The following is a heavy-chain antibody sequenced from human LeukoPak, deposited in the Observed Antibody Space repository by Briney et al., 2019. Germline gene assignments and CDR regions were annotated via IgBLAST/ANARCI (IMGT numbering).Heavy chain of an antibody. J-gene: IGHJ2*01. Sequence: ASVKVSCKASGYTFTGCSMHWVRQAPGQGLEWMGWINPNSDGTNYAQKFQGRVTMTRDTSISTAYMELSRLRSDDTALYYCARGVPNWDNWYFDLCGRGTLVTVSS. CDR2: INPNSDGT. CDR3: ARGVPNWDNWYFDL. CDR1: GYTFTGCS. D-gene: IGHD1-26*01. V-gene: IGHV1-2*02.